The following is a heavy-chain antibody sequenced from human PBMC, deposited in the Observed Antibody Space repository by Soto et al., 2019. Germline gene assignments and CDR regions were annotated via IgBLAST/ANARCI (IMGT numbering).Heavy chain of an antibody. D-gene: IGHD3-16*02. Sequence: ASVKVSCKSSGYTFTSYGVHWVRQAPGQRLEWMGWINPDNGNTNYSQKFQGRVTIIRDTSASTAYMELSSLRSEDTAVYYCARGDLITFGGVIAPYGMDAWGQGTTVTVSS. CDR3: ARGDLITFGGVIAPYGMDA. V-gene: IGHV1-3*01. CDR1: GYTFTSYG. J-gene: IGHJ6*02. CDR2: INPDNGNT.